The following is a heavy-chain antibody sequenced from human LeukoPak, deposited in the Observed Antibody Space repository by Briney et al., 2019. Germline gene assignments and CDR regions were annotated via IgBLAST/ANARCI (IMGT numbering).Heavy chain of an antibody. D-gene: IGHD1-26*01. V-gene: IGHV1-2*02. CDR2: INPNSGGT. CDR3: ARGMEPYYYMDV. Sequence: AASVTVSCKASGYTFNGYYMHWVRQAPGQGLEWMGWINPNSGGTNYAQKFQGRVTMTRDTSISTAYMELSRLRSDDTAVYYCARGMEPYYYMDVWGKGTTVTVSS. J-gene: IGHJ6*03. CDR1: GYTFNGYY.